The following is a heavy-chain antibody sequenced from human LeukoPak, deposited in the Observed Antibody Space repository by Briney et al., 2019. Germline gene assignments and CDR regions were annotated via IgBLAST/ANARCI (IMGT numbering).Heavy chain of an antibody. V-gene: IGHV5-51*01. D-gene: IGHD5-24*01. Sequence: GASLKISCKGSGYSFTNYWIGWVRQVPGKGLEWMGFIYPGDSDTRYSPSFQGQVTISADKSITTAYLQWSSLKASDTAMYYCARSDGSNYFDYWGQGTLVTVSS. CDR1: GYSFTNYW. CDR3: ARSDGSNYFDY. J-gene: IGHJ4*02. CDR2: IYPGDSDT.